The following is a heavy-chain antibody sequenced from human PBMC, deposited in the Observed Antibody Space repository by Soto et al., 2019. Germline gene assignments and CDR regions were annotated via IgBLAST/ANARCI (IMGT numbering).Heavy chain of an antibody. V-gene: IGHV1-69*01. J-gene: IGHJ5*02. CDR2: IIPIFGTA. CDR1: GGTFSSYA. CDR3: ARDRGSGWYRGFDP. D-gene: IGHD6-19*01. Sequence: QVQLVQSGAEVKKPGSSVKVSCKASGGTFSSYAISWVRQTPGQGLEWMGGIIPIFGTANYAQKFQGRVTINEDESTSTDYMELSSLRSEDTAVYYCARDRGSGWYRGFDPWGQGTLVTVSS.